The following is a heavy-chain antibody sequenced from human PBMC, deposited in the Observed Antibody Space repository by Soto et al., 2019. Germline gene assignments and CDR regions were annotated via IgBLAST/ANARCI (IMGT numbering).Heavy chain of an antibody. CDR3: ARVSGTTTSYYGMDV. J-gene: IGHJ6*02. CDR1: GFSVSSNY. CDR2: IYSGGST. V-gene: IGHV3-53*01. Sequence: EVQLVESGGGLIQPGGSLRLSCAASGFSVSSNYMSWVRQAPGKGLEWVSVIYSGGSTYYADSVKGRFTISRDNSKNTLYLQMDSLRGEDTAVYYCARVSGTTTSYYGMDVWGQGTTVTVSS. D-gene: IGHD1-7*01.